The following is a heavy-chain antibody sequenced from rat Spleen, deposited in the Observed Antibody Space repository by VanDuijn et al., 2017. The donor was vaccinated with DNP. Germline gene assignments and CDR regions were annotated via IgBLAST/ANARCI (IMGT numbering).Heavy chain of an antibody. CDR3: ARHERPPRGDYFDY. Sequence: EVQLVEAGGGLVQPGRSLKLSCAASGFTFSDYYMAWVHQAPTKGLEWVASISPSGGDTYYRDSVNGRFTVSRDNAKTTLYLQMDSLRSEDRATYYCARHERPPRGDYFDYWGQGVMVTVSS. CDR1: GFTFSDYY. CDR2: ISPSGGDT. J-gene: IGHJ2*01. D-gene: IGHD3-1*01. V-gene: IGHV5-25*01.